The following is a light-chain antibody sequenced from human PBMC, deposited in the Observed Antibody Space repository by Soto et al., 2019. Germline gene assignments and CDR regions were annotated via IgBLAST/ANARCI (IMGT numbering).Light chain of an antibody. CDR1: SSDVGGYNY. Sequence: QPASVSGSPGQSITISCTGTSSDVGGYNYVSWYQQHPVKAPKLMIYDVTNRPSGVSDRFSGSKSGNTASLTISGLQAEDEADYYCSSYTSSSTPYVFGTGTKLTVL. J-gene: IGLJ1*01. CDR2: DVT. CDR3: SSYTSSSTPYV. V-gene: IGLV2-14*01.